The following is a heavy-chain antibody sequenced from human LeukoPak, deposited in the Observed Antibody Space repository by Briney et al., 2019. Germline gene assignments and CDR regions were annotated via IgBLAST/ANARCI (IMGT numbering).Heavy chain of an antibody. V-gene: IGHV3-48*04. J-gene: IGHJ4*02. Sequence: GGSLRLPCAASGFTFSSYNLNWVRQAPGRGLEWVSYISSSSGTIFYADSVKGRFTISRDNAKNSLYLQMNSLRAEDTAVYYCARGGDPDYWGQGTLVTVSS. CDR2: ISSSSGTI. CDR1: GFTFSSYN. CDR3: ARGGDPDY. D-gene: IGHD2-21*02.